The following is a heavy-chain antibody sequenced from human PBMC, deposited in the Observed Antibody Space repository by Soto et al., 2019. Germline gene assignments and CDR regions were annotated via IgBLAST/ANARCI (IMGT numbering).Heavy chain of an antibody. CDR3: ARRRVRGVIITWYNGMDV. D-gene: IGHD3-10*01. CDR1: GGSFSGYY. Sequence: SETLSLTCAVYGGSFSGYYWSWIRQPPGKGLEWIGEINHSGSTNYNPSLKSRVTISVDTSKNQFSLKLSSVTAADTAVYYCARRRVRGVIITWYNGMDVWGQGTKVTVSS. J-gene: IGHJ6*02. V-gene: IGHV4-34*01. CDR2: INHSGST.